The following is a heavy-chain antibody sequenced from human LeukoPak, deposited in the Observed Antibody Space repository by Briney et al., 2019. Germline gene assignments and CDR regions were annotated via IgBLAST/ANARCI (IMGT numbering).Heavy chain of an antibody. D-gene: IGHD3-22*01. CDR2: IQQDGSEK. CDR1: GFTFSRYW. CDR3: ARVKYYHDSSGNYFDY. Sequence: GGSLRLSCAASGFTFSRYWLSWVRQAPGKGLEWVANIQQDGSEKYYVDSVKGRFTISRDNAKNSLYLQMNSLRAEDTAVYYCARVKYYHDSSGNYFDYWGQGTRVTVSS. V-gene: IGHV3-7*01. J-gene: IGHJ4*02.